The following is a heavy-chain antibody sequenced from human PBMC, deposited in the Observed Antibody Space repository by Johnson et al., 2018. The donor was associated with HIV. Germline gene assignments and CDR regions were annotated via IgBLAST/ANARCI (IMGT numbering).Heavy chain of an antibody. J-gene: IGHJ3*02. D-gene: IGHD3-16*01. V-gene: IGHV3-7*02. Sequence: VQLVESGGGLVQPGGSLRLSCAASGFTFSNYWMTWVRQAPGKGLEWVANIQQDGSTIYYADSVKGRFTISRDNAKNSLYLQMNSLRAEDTAVYYCARGGWGDAFDIWGQGTMVTVSS. CDR2: IQQDGSTI. CDR1: GFTFSNYW. CDR3: ARGGWGDAFDI.